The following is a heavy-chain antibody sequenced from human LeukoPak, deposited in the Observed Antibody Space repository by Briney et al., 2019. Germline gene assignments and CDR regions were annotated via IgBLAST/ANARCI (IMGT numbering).Heavy chain of an antibody. CDR2: IHYSGST. CDR1: GGSISSSSYY. V-gene: IGHV4-61*01. Sequence: PSETLSLTCIVSGGSISSSSYYWGWIRQSPGKGLEWIGYIHYSGSTNYNPSLKSRVTMSVDTSKSQFSLKLSSVTAADTAMYYCARESYDNNGYHLDYWGQGTLVTVSS. CDR3: ARESYDNNGYHLDY. D-gene: IGHD3-22*01. J-gene: IGHJ4*02.